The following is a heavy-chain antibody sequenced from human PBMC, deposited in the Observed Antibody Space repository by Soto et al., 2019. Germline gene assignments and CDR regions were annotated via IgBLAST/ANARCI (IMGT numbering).Heavy chain of an antibody. D-gene: IGHD4-17*01. V-gene: IGHV1-18*04. J-gene: IGHJ4*02. CDR2: NNAHNGNT. CDR1: GYTFTSYG. CDR3: SRSGAYGVY. Sequence: VQLVQSGPEVKKPGASVKVSCKASGYTFTSYGISWVRQAPGQWLEWMGWNNAHNGNTDYAEKFQGRVSMSTDTSTSTAYMELRSLRSDDTAVYYCSRSGAYGVYWGQGTLVTVSS.